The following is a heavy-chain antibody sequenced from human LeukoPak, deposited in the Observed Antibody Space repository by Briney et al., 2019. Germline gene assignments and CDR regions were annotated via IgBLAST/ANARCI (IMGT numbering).Heavy chain of an antibody. Sequence: SETLSLTCTVSGGSISSGGYYWSWIRQHPGKGLEWIGYIYYSGSTYYNPSLKSRVTISVDTSKNQFSLKLSSVTAADTAVYYSASGLSSGWKNFDYWGQGTLVTVSS. CDR2: IYYSGST. CDR3: ASGLSSGWKNFDY. D-gene: IGHD6-19*01. J-gene: IGHJ4*02. V-gene: IGHV4-31*03. CDR1: GGSISSGGYY.